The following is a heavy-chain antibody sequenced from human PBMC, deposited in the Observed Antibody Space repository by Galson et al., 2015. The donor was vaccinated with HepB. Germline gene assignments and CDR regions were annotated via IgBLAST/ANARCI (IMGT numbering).Heavy chain of an antibody. V-gene: IGHV3-73*01. Sequence: LRLSCAASGFTFSGSAIHWVRQASGKGPEWVGRIRSKANSYATSYVPSLKGRFTISRDDSKNMAFLHMKSLKTEDSAVYYCTRLGDSSGYSSRWGQGTLVTVSS. CDR2: IRSKANSYAT. CDR1: GFTFSGSA. CDR3: TRLGDSSGYSSR. D-gene: IGHD2-2*03. J-gene: IGHJ4*02.